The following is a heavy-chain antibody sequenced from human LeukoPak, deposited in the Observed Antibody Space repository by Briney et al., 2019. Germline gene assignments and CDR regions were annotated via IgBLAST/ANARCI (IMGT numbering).Heavy chain of an antibody. J-gene: IGHJ6*03. CDR1: GGSISSYY. D-gene: IGHD4-23*01. Sequence: SETLSLTCTVSGGSISSYYWSWIRQPPGKGLEWIGYIYYSGSTNYNTSLKSRVTISVDTSKNQFSLKLSSVTAADTAVYYCARVAYGGNSVLRYYYYMDVWGKGTTVTISS. CDR2: IYYSGST. CDR3: ARVAYGGNSVLRYYYYMDV. V-gene: IGHV4-59*01.